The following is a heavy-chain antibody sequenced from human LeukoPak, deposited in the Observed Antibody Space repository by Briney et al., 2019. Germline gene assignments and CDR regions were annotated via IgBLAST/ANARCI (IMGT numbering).Heavy chain of an antibody. V-gene: IGHV3-23*01. CDR1: GFTFSSYG. D-gene: IGHD1-14*01. CDR3: AKNQNFDY. Sequence: GGSLRLSRAASGFTFSSYGMSWVRQAPGKGLEWVSAIGGRDGSTYYADSVKGRFTISRDNSKNTLYLQMNSLRAEDTAVYYCAKNQNFDYWGQGTLVTVSS. CDR2: IGGRDGST. J-gene: IGHJ4*02.